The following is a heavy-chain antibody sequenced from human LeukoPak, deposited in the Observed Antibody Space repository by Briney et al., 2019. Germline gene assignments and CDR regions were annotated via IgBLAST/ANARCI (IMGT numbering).Heavy chain of an antibody. D-gene: IGHD4-17*01. Sequence: PGGSLRLSCIASGFTFSTHAMHWVRQAPGKGLEYVSGITINGGSTYYLNSVKGRFTVSRDNSKNTLFLQMRAEDMAVYYCARAIYGDYASTDYYYYYGLDVWGQGTTVTVSS. J-gene: IGHJ6*02. CDR1: GFTFSTHA. CDR3: ARAIYGDYASTDYYYYYGLDV. V-gene: IGHV3-64*01. CDR2: ITINGGST.